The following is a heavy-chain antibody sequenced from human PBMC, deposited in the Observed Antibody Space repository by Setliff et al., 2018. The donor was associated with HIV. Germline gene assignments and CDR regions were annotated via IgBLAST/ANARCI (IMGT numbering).Heavy chain of an antibody. Sequence: PSETLSLTCTVSGGSISTGGFYWTWIRHHPGKGLEWLGYIYYSGTTYYNPSLKSRLSFSLGTSKMQFSLKLGSVTAADTAVYYCARTMLRGVLALDSWGQGTVVTVSS. CDR3: ARTMLRGVLALDS. J-gene: IGHJ4*02. D-gene: IGHD3-10*01. CDR1: GGSISTGGFY. V-gene: IGHV4-31*02. CDR2: IYYSGTT.